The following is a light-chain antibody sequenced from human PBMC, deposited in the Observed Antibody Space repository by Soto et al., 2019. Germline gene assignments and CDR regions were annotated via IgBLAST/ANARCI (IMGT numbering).Light chain of an antibody. Sequence: QSVLTQPASVSGPPGQSITISPSGTSSDIGSYDHGAWYQQFPGKSPKLIIYAVSDRPSGVSDRFSGSKSGISASLTISGLQTEDEADYYCISYTDRQSYLFGTGTKVTVL. CDR1: SSDIGSYDH. CDR3: ISYTDRQSYL. V-gene: IGLV2-14*03. J-gene: IGLJ1*01. CDR2: AVS.